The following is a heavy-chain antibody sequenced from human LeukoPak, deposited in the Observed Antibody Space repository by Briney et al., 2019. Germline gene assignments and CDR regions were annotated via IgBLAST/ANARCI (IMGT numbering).Heavy chain of an antibody. Sequence: GGSLRLSCVASGFTFSNYAMSWIRQAPGKGLEWVSSISVGGTTTYYADSVKGRFSISRDNSENTLYLQMNGLRADDTAVYYCAKGLRERGTNFDYWGQGTLVTVSS. CDR3: AKGLRERGTNFDY. CDR1: GFTFSNYA. V-gene: IGHV3-23*01. J-gene: IGHJ4*02. CDR2: ISVGGTTT. D-gene: IGHD3-16*01.